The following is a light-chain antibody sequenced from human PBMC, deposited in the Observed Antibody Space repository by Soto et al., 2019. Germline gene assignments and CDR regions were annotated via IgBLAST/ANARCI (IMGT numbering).Light chain of an antibody. CDR1: SSDVGLYDY. V-gene: IGLV2-14*01. CDR3: SSYTSDSSYV. Sequence: QSVLTQPASVSGSPGQSITISCTGTSSDVGLYDYVSWYQQHPGKAPQLMIYAVSNRPSGVSNRFSASKSGNTASLFISGLQPEDEAAYYCSSYTSDSSYVFGSGTKVT. J-gene: IGLJ1*01. CDR2: AVS.